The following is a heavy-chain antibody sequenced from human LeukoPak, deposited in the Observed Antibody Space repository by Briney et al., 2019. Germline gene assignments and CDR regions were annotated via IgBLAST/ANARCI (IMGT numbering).Heavy chain of an antibody. CDR2: ISAYNGNT. Sequence: GASVKVSCKASGYTFTSYGISWVRQAPRQGLEWMGWISAYNGNTNYAQKLQGRVTMTTDTSTSTAYMELRSLRSDDTAVYYCARSFYGDYYYYYMDVWGKGTTVTVSS. CDR1: GYTFTSYG. D-gene: IGHD4-17*01. J-gene: IGHJ6*03. CDR3: ARSFYGDYYYYYMDV. V-gene: IGHV1-18*01.